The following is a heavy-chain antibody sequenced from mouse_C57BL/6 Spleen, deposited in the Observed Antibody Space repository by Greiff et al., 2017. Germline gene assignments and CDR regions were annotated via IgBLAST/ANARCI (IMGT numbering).Heavy chain of an antibody. CDR1: GYTFTSYW. V-gene: IGHV1-52*01. Sequence: QVQLQQPGAELVRPGSSVKLSCKASGYTFTSYWMHWVKQRPIQGLEWIGNIDPSDSETHYNQKFKDKATLTVDKSSSTAYMQLSSLTSEDSAVXYCARWDGYYYFDYWGQGTTLTVSS. CDR3: ARWDGYYYFDY. D-gene: IGHD2-3*01. J-gene: IGHJ2*01. CDR2: IDPSDSET.